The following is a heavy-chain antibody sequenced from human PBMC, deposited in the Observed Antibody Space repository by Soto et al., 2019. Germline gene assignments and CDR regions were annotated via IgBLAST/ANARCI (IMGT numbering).Heavy chain of an antibody. V-gene: IGHV3-30-3*01. Sequence: QVQLVESGGGVVQPGRSLRLSCAASGFTFSSYAMHWVRQAPGKGLEWVAVISYDGSNKYYADSVKGRFTISRDNSKNTLQLQMNSLRAEDTAVYYCASLAHCSGGSRYRMNWFDPWGQGNLVTVSS. D-gene: IGHD2-15*01. CDR2: ISYDGSNK. CDR3: ASLAHCSGGSRYRMNWFDP. CDR1: GFTFSSYA. J-gene: IGHJ5*02.